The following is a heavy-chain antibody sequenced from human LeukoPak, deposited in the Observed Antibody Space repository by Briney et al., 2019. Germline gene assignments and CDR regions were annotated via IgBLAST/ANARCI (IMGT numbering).Heavy chain of an antibody. CDR2: IWYDGSNK. CDR3: AKDKSQLVSRVGY. D-gene: IGHD6-6*01. CDR1: GFTFSSYG. V-gene: IGHV3-33*06. J-gene: IGHJ4*02. Sequence: GGSLRLSCAVSGFTFSSYGMHWVRQAPGKGLEWVAVIWYDGSNKYYADSVKGRFTISRDNSKNTLYLQMNSLRAEDTAVYYCAKDKSQLVSRVGYWGQGTLVTVSS.